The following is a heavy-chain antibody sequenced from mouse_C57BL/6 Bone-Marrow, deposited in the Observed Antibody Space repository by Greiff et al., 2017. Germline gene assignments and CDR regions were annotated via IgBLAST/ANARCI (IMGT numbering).Heavy chain of an antibody. Sequence: QVHVKQPGAELVRPGSSVKLSCKASGYTFTSYWMDWVKQRPGQGLEWIGNIYPSDSETHYNQKFKDKATLTVDKSSSTAYMQLSSLTSEDSAVYYCARRRQLYYFDYWGQGTTLTVSS. V-gene: IGHV1-61*01. CDR3: ARRRQLYYFDY. CDR2: IYPSDSET. J-gene: IGHJ2*01. D-gene: IGHD3-2*01. CDR1: GYTFTSYW.